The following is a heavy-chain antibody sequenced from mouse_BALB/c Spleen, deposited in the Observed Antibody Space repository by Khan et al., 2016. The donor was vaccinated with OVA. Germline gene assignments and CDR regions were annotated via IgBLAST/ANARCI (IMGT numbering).Heavy chain of an antibody. CDR1: GYSITSGYG. J-gene: IGHJ2*01. CDR3: ARTARIKY. V-gene: IGHV3-2*02. Sequence: EVQLQESGPGLVKPSQSLSLTCTVTGYSITSGYGWNWLRQFPGNKLEWMGYISYSGSTNYNPSLKSRISITRDTAKNQFFLQLNSVTTEDTATYYCARTARIKYWGQGTTLTVSS. CDR2: ISYSGST. D-gene: IGHD1-2*01.